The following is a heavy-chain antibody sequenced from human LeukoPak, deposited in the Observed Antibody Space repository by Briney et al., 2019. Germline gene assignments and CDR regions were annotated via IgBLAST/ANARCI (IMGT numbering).Heavy chain of an antibody. D-gene: IGHD1-26*01. J-gene: IGHJ4*02. V-gene: IGHV4-34*01. Sequence: SETLSLTCAVYGGSFCGYYWSWIRQPPGKGLEWIGEINHSRSTNYNPSLKSRVTISVDTSKNQFSLKLSSVTAADTAVYYCASNGGQIVGATRKFDYWGQGTLVTVSS. CDR3: ASNGGQIVGATRKFDY. CDR1: GGSFCGYY. CDR2: INHSRST.